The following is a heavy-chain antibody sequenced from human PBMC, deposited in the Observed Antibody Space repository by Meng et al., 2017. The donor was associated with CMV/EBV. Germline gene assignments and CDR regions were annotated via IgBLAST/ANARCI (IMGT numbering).Heavy chain of an antibody. CDR2: IYYSGST. CDR3: ASNIMDNWNYVGNWFDP. CDR1: GGPISSSSYY. Sequence: SGGPISSSSYYWGWIRQPPGKGLEWIGSIYYSGSTYYNPSLKSRVTISVDTSKNQFSLKLSSVTAADTAVYYCASNIMDNWNYVGNWFDPWGQGTLVTV. J-gene: IGHJ5*02. D-gene: IGHD1-7*01. V-gene: IGHV4-39*01.